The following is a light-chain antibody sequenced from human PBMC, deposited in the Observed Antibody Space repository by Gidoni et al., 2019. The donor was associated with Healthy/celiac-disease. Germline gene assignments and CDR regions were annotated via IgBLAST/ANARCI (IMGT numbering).Light chain of an antibody. CDR3: SSYTSSSTVV. Sequence: QSALTPPASVSGSPGQSLTISCTGTSSDVGGYNYVSWYQQHPGKAPKLMIYEVSNRPSGVSNRFSGSKSGNTASLTISGRQAEDEADYYCSSYTSSSTVVFGGGTKLTVL. CDR2: EVS. CDR1: SSDVGGYNY. V-gene: IGLV2-14*01. J-gene: IGLJ2*01.